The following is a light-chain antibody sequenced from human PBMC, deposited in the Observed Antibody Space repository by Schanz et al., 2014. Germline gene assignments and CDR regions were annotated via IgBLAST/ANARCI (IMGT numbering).Light chain of an antibody. CDR2: GNS. Sequence: QSVLTQPPSVSGAPGQRITISCTGSSSNIGAGYDVHWYQQLPGTAPKLLIYGNSNRPSGVHDRFSGSKSGNTASLTVSGLQAEDEADYYCSSYAGANTLVFGGGTKLTVL. J-gene: IGLJ2*01. CDR1: SSNIGAGYD. V-gene: IGLV1-40*01. CDR3: SSYAGANTLV.